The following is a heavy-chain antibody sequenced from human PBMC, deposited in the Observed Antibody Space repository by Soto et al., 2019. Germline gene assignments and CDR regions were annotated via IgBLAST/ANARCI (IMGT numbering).Heavy chain of an antibody. V-gene: IGHV5-51*01. J-gene: IGHJ5*02. CDR1: GDRYTRSW. Sequence: HRESIKISCEGSGDRYTRSWIGRVRQMPGKGLEWMGIIYPGDSDTRYSPSFQGQVTISADKSISTAYLQWSSLKASDTAMYYCARHRFPNKEGHNWFGPWGQGNLVTLSA. CDR3: ARHRFPNKEGHNWFGP. D-gene: IGHD3-10*01. CDR2: IYPGDSDT.